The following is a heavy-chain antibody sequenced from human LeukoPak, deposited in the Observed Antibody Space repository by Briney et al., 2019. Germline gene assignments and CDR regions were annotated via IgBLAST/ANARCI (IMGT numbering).Heavy chain of an antibody. CDR1: GFTVSDNY. CDR3: ARVISMVATVGLDY. V-gene: IGHV3-66*02. D-gene: IGHD5-12*01. J-gene: IGHJ4*02. CDR2: TYSGGST. Sequence: GGSLRLSCAASGFTVSDNYMNWVRQAPGKGLEWVSVTYSGGSTYYADSVKGRFPISRDNSKNTLYLQMNSLRAEDTAVYYCARVISMVATVGLDYWGQGTLVTVSS.